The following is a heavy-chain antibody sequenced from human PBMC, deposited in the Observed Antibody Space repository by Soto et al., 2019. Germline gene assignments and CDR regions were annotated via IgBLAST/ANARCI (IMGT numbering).Heavy chain of an antibody. CDR1: GFTSSSCA. CDR3: ATTGLGTGRYFFHD. CDR2: ISASGGST. D-gene: IGHD1-1*01. J-gene: IGHJ4*02. Sequence: EVQLLDSGGGLVQPGGSLRLSCVASGFTSSSCAMRWVRQAPGKGLEWVSGISASGGSTYYADSVKGRFTISRDNSKNTLYLQVNSLRAEDTAVYYCATTGLGTGRYFFHDWGQGTLVTVSS. V-gene: IGHV3-23*01.